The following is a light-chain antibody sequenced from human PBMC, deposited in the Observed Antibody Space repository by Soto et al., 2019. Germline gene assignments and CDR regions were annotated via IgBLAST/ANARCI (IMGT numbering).Light chain of an antibody. Sequence: DIHMTQSASSLSAAVGYRFTITCRASQSISSWLAWYQQKPGKAPKLLIYDASSLESGVPSRFSGSGSGTEVTLTISSLQPDDFATYYCQQYNSYPITFGQGTRLEIK. J-gene: IGKJ5*01. CDR1: QSISSW. CDR3: QQYNSYPIT. V-gene: IGKV1-5*01. CDR2: DAS.